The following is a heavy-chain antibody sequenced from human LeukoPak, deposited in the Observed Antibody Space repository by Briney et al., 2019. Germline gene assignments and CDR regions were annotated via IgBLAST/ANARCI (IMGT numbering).Heavy chain of an antibody. CDR2: IYYSGST. Sequence: SETLSLTCTVSGGSISSYYWSWIRQPPGKGLESIGYIYYSGSTNYNPSLKSRVTISVDTSKNQFSLKLSSVTAADTAVYYCARASALHPSITLWGQGTLVTVSS. J-gene: IGHJ4*02. D-gene: IGHD3-16*01. V-gene: IGHV4-59*01. CDR1: GGSISSYY. CDR3: ARASALHPSITL.